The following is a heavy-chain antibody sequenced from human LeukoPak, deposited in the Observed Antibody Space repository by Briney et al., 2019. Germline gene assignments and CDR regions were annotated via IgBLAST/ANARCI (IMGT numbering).Heavy chain of an antibody. V-gene: IGHV1-2*02. Sequence: ASVKVSCKASGYTFTGYYMHWVRQAPGQGLEWMGWINPNSGGTNYVQKFQGRVTMTRDTSISTAYMELSRLRSDDTAVYYCARDPIDSSGYYVFDPWGQGTLITVSS. CDR1: GYTFTGYY. CDR3: ARDPIDSSGYYVFDP. D-gene: IGHD3-22*01. J-gene: IGHJ5*02. CDR2: INPNSGGT.